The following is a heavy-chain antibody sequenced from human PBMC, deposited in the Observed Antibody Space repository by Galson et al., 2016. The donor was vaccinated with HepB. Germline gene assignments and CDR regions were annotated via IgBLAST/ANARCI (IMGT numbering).Heavy chain of an antibody. CDR2: ISTYSGDT. J-gene: IGHJ6*02. CDR1: GYSFTTYG. V-gene: IGHV1-18*01. Sequence: SVKVSCKASGYSFTTYGINWVRQAPGQGLEWMGWISTYSGDTYYSQKPQGRVTMTTDTFTKTAYMELRGLRSDDTAVYYCARGQGGGYGMDVWGQGTTVIVSS. D-gene: IGHD3-16*01. CDR3: ARGQGGGYGMDV.